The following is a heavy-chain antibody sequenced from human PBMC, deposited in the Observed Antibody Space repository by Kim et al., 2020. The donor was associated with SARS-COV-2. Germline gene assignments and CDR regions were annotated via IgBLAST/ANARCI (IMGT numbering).Heavy chain of an antibody. CDR1: GYTFTSYG. CDR2: ISAYNGNT. Sequence: ASVKVSCKASGYTFTSYGISWVRQAPGQGLEWMGWISAYNGNTNYAQKLQGRVTMTTDTSTSTAYMELRSLRSDDTAVYYCARLYYYDSSGYSNYYYYGMDVWGQGTTVTVSS. V-gene: IGHV1-18*01. D-gene: IGHD3-22*01. CDR3: ARLYYYDSSGYSNYYYYGMDV. J-gene: IGHJ6*02.